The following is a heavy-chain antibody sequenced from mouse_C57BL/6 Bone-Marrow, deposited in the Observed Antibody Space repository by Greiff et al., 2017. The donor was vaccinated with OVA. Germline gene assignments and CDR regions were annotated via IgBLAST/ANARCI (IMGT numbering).Heavy chain of an antibody. CDR3: ARSGLGNYYFDY. D-gene: IGHD2-1*01. CDR2: INPNNGGT. CDR1: GYTFTDYN. J-gene: IGHJ2*01. Sequence: VQLQQSGPELVKPGASVKMSCKASGYTFTDYNMHWVKQSHGKSLEWIGYINPNNGGTSYNQKFKGKATLTVNKSSSTAYMELRSLTSEDSAVYYCARSGLGNYYFDYWGQGTTLTVSS. V-gene: IGHV1-22*01.